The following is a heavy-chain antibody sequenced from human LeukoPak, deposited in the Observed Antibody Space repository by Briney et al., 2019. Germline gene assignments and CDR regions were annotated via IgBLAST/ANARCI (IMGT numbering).Heavy chain of an antibody. CDR2: IYWDDDN. D-gene: IGHD3-9*01. Sequence: SGPTLVNPTQTLTLTCTCSGFSLSASGVGVGWIRQPPGKALEWLALIYWDDDNRYSPSLRSRLTITKDTSKNQVVLTMTNMDPVDTATYYCAHSLKSYDILTGYYNPYFDYWGQGTLVTVSS. J-gene: IGHJ4*02. CDR3: AHSLKSYDILTGYYNPYFDY. V-gene: IGHV2-5*02. CDR1: GFSLSASGVG.